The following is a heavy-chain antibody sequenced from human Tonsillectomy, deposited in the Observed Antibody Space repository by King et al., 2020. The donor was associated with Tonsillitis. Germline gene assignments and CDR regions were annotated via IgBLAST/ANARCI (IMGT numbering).Heavy chain of an antibody. J-gene: IGHJ4*02. CDR1: GFNFTNYW. CDR2: IYPSDSDT. D-gene: IGHD6-13*01. CDR3: ARLRLVPNYFDY. Sequence: QLVQSGAEVKKPGESLKLSCKGSGFNFTNYWIGWVRQMPGKGLEWMGIIYPSDSDTRYSLSFQGQVTISADTSISTAYLQWSSLTASDTAMYYCARLRLVPNYFDYWGQGTLVTVSS. V-gene: IGHV5-51*03.